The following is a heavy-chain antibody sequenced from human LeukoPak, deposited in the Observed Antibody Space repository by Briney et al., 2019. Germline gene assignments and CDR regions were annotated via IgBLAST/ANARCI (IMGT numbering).Heavy chain of an antibody. CDR1: GFTFSSYW. Sequence: GGCLRLSCAASGFTFSSYWMSWVRQAPGKGLEWVANIKQDGSEKYYVDSVKGRFTISRDNAKNSLYLQMNSLRAEDTAVYYCARDVSVAAAGWGNYYYYMDVWGKGTTVTVSS. D-gene: IGHD6-13*01. CDR3: ARDVSVAAAGWGNYYYYMDV. CDR2: IKQDGSEK. V-gene: IGHV3-7*01. J-gene: IGHJ6*03.